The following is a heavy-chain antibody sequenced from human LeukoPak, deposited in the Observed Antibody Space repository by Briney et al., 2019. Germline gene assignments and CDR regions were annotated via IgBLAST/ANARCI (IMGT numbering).Heavy chain of an antibody. CDR1: GGTFSSYA. Sequence: ASVKVSCKASGGTFSSYAISWVRQAPGQGLEWMGGIIPIFGTANYAQKFQGRVTITADESTSTAYMELSSLRSEDTAVYYCARGDYYDSSGYYMEKDDYWGQGTLVTVSS. CDR3: ARGDYYDSSGYYMEKDDY. V-gene: IGHV1-69*01. J-gene: IGHJ4*02. D-gene: IGHD3-22*01. CDR2: IIPIFGTA.